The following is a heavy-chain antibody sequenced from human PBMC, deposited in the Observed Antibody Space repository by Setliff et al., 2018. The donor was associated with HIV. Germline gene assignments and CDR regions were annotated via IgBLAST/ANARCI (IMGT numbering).Heavy chain of an antibody. J-gene: IGHJ3*02. CDR3: ARGRYDYVWARAFDI. D-gene: IGHD3-16*01. CDR2: IYHTGST. V-gene: IGHV4-39*07. CDR1: GGSISSGDYY. Sequence: SETLSLTCTVSGGSISSGDYYWSWIRQPPGNGLEWIGSIYHTGSTYYKPSLKSRVTISVDTSKNQFSLKLSSVTAADTAVYYCARGRYDYVWARAFDIWGQGTMVTVSS.